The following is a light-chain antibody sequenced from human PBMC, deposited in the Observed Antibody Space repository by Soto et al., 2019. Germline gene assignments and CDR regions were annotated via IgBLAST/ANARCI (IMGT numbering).Light chain of an antibody. Sequence: EIVLTQSPGTLSLSPGERATLSCRASQSVSTLLAWYQQKPGQAPRLLIYDASNRATGIPARFSGSGSGTDFTLTISSLEPEDFAVYYCQQRSNWPGTFGQGTKVEIK. CDR3: QQRSNWPGT. V-gene: IGKV3-11*01. CDR1: QSVSTL. J-gene: IGKJ1*01. CDR2: DAS.